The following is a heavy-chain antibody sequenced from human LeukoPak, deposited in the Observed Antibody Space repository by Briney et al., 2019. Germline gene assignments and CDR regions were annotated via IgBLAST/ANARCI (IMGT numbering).Heavy chain of an antibody. CDR1: GYTFTSYY. CDR2: INPSGGST. D-gene: IGHD3-3*01. V-gene: IGHV1-46*01. J-gene: IGHJ4*02. Sequence: ASVKVSCKASGYTFTSYYMHWVRQAPGQGLEWMGIINPSGGSTSYAQKFQGRVTMTRDTSTSAVYMELSSLRSEDTAVYYCARTMYDFWSGYHTAFDYWGQGTLVTVSS. CDR3: ARTMYDFWSGYHTAFDY.